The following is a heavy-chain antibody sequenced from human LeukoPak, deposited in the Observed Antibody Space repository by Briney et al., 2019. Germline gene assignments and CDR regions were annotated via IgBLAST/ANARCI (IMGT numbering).Heavy chain of an antibody. D-gene: IGHD3-10*01. Sequence: ASVKVSCKASGYTFTSYYMHWVRQAPGQGLEWMGIINPSGGSTSYAQKFQGRVTMTRDTSTSAVYMELSSLRSEDTAVYYCARANMVRGVDSFLDRNWFDPWGQGTLVTVSS. V-gene: IGHV1-46*01. J-gene: IGHJ5*02. CDR3: ARANMVRGVDSFLDRNWFDP. CDR1: GYTFTSYY. CDR2: INPSGGST.